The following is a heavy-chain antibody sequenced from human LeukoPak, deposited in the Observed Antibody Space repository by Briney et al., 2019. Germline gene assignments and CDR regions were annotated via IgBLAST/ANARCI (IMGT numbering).Heavy chain of an antibody. D-gene: IGHD1-26*01. CDR2: IYSGGST. J-gene: IGHJ4*02. CDR1: GFTVSSNY. CDR3: ARGRGSASQHFDY. V-gene: IGHV3-53*01. Sequence: GGSLRLSCAASGFTVSSNYMSWVRQAPGKELEWVSVIYSGGSTYYADSVKGRFTISRDNSKNTLYLQMNSLRAEDTAVYYCARGRGSASQHFDYWGQGTLVTVSS.